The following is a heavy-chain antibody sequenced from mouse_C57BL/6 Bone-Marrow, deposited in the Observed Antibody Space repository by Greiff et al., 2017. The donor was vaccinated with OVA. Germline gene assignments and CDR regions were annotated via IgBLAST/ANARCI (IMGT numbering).Heavy chain of an antibody. CDR2: INPNNGTT. CDR3: DSTYYGGCYWYFDV. Sequence: EVQLQQSGPELVKPGASVKISCKASGYSFTDYNMNWVKQRNGKSLEWIGVINPNNGTTSYNQKFKGKATLTVDQSSSTAYMQLNSLTSEDSAVYDCDSTYYGGCYWYFDVWGKGTTVTVSS. V-gene: IGHV1-39*01. CDR1: GYSFTDYN. J-gene: IGHJ1*03. D-gene: IGHD1-1*02.